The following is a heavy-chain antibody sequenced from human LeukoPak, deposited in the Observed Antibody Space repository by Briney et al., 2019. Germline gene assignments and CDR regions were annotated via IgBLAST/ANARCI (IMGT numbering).Heavy chain of an antibody. CDR2: IYNTGET. CDR3: ARWYCTTNNCYYTH. V-gene: IGHV3-53*01. D-gene: IGHD2-8*01. Sequence: ETLSLTCTVSGGSISSSSYYWGWIRQPPGKGLEWVSFIYNTGETYYAGSVKGRFTISRDNSKNTLYLQMNSLRAEDTAVYFCARWYCTTNNCYYTHWGQGTLVTVSS. CDR1: GGSISSSSYY. J-gene: IGHJ4*02.